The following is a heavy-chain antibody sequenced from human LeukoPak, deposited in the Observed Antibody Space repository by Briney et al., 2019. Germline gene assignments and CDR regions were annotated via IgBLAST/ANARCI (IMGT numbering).Heavy chain of an antibody. V-gene: IGHV4-59*01. J-gene: IGHJ6*03. CDR1: GGSISSYY. Sequence: SETLSLTCTLSGGSISSYYWSWIRQPPGNGLEWIGYICYSGRTNYNPSLKSRVTISVDTSKNQFSLKLSSVTAADTAVYYCARGRSSSSWAQYYYYYYMDVWGKGTTVTVSS. CDR3: ARGRSSSSWAQYYYYYYMDV. CDR2: ICYSGRT. D-gene: IGHD6-13*01.